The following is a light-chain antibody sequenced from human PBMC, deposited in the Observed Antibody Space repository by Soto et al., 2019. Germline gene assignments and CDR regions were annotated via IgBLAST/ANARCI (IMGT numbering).Light chain of an antibody. J-gene: IGLJ1*01. V-gene: IGLV2-14*03. CDR3: SSYTSSSTHV. CDR1: SSDIGGFTF. Sequence: QSVLTQPASVSGSPGQSITISCTGTSSDIGGFTFVSWYQQHPGKVPKLMIFDVNRRPSGVSDRFSGSKSGNTASLTISGLQAEDEGDYYCSSYTSSSTHVFGRGTKVTVL. CDR2: DVN.